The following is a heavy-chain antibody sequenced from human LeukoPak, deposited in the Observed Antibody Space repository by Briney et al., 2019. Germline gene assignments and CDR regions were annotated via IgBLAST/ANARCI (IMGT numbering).Heavy chain of an antibody. CDR1: GGSISSYY. J-gene: IGHJ4*02. D-gene: IGHD5-24*01. Sequence: PSETPSLTCTVSGGSISSYYWSWIRQPPGKGLEWIGYIYYSGSTNYNPSLKSRVTISVDTSKNQFSLKLSSVTAADTAVYYCARIEARDGYNYRDYWGQGTLVTVSS. CDR3: ARIEARDGYNYRDY. V-gene: IGHV4-59*01. CDR2: IYYSGST.